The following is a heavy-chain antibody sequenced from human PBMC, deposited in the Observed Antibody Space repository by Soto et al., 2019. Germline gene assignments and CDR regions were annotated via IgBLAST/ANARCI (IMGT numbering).Heavy chain of an antibody. CDR1: GFTFSMYW. Sequence: PGGSLSLSCAAPGFTFSMYWMHWVRQVRGKGAEWVSRINDDGISTNYADFVKGRFTSSRDNAKNTLYLQRNALRVEDTAVYYCTRGPRSTSTGTGTFWGQGILVTVT. D-gene: IGHD1-1*01. J-gene: IGHJ4*02. V-gene: IGHV3-74*01. CDR3: TRGPRSTSTGTGTF. CDR2: INDDGIST.